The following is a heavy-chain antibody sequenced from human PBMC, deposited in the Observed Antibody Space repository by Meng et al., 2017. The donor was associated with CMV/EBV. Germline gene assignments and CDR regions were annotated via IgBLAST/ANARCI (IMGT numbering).Heavy chain of an antibody. V-gene: IGHV3-11*01. Sequence: GESLKISCAASGFTFSDYYMSWIRQAPGKGLEWVSYISSSGSTIYYADSVKGRFTISRDNAKKSLYLQMNSLRAGDTAVYYCARDSLEPTGVGFDFWGQGTLVTVSS. J-gene: IGHJ4*02. CDR2: ISSSGSTI. D-gene: IGHD1-1*01. CDR1: GFTFSDYY. CDR3: ARDSLEPTGVGFDF.